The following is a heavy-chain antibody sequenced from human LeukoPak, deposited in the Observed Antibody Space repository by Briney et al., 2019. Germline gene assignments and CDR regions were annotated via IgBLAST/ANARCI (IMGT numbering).Heavy chain of an antibody. V-gene: IGHV3-48*03. J-gene: IGHJ6*03. CDR3: ASWGGWELPVGYYYMDV. CDR2: ISSSGSTI. Sequence: GGSLRLSCAASGFTLSSYAMSWVRQGPGKGLEWVSYISSSGSTIYYADSVKGRFTISRDNAKNSLYLQMNSLRAEDTAVYYCASWGGWELPVGYYYMDVWGKGTTVTISS. CDR1: GFTLSSYA. D-gene: IGHD1-26*01.